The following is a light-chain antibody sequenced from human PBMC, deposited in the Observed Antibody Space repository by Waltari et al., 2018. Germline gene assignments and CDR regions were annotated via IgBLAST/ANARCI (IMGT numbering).Light chain of an antibody. J-gene: IGLJ2*01. CDR1: SSDVGDYDY. V-gene: IGLV2-14*03. CDR2: YVS. CDR3: SSYRDRSTVV. Sequence: QSALTQPASVSGSPGQSITISCTGTSSDVGDYDYVSWYQQHPDKAPKLMIYYVSNRPSGVSNRFSGSKSVNTASLTISGLQAEDESDYYCSSYRDRSTVVFGGVTKVTVL.